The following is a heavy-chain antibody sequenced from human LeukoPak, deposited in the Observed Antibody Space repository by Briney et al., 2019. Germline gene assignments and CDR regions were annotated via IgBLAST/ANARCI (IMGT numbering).Heavy chain of an antibody. V-gene: IGHV3-64*01. CDR2: ISSNGGST. J-gene: IGHJ4*02. CDR1: GFTFSSYG. D-gene: IGHD1-26*01. CDR3: ARGDVGATLY. Sequence: GRSLRLSCAASGFTFSSYGMHWVRQAPGKGLEYVSAISSNGGSTYYANSVKGRFTVSRDNSKNTLYLQMGSLRAEDMAVYYCARGDVGATLYWGQGTLVTVSS.